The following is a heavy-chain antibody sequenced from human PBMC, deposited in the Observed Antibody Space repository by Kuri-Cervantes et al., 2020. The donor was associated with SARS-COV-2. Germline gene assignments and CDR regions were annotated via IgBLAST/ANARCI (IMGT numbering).Heavy chain of an antibody. Sequence: SQTLSLTCAVSGFSISSDYYWGWIQLPPGKGLEWIGSIYYGGSTYYDPSLKSRVTISLDTSKNQFSLKVSSVTAADTAVYYCARVWYYHMDVWGKGTTVTVSS. CDR1: GFSISSDYY. CDR2: IYYGGST. V-gene: IGHV4-38-2*01. D-gene: IGHD2-8*01. J-gene: IGHJ6*03. CDR3: ARVWYYHMDV.